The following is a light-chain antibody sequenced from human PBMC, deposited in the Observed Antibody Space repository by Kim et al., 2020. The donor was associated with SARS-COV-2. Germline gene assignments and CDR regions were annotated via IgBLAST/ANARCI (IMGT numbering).Light chain of an antibody. V-gene: IGKV1-5*03. CDR3: QQANSFPWT. J-gene: IGKJ1*01. Sequence: DIQMTQSPSTLSASIGDRVTITCRASQYITNYLAWYQQKPGKAPKLLIYQASILESGVPARFSGSGSGTDFTLTISSLQPEDFATYYCQQANSFPWTFGQGTKVDIK. CDR2: QAS. CDR1: QYITNY.